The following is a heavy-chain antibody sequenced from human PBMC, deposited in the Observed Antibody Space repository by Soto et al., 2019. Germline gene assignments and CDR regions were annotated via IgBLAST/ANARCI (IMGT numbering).Heavy chain of an antibody. J-gene: IGHJ6*02. CDR1: GGSISSGGYY. Sequence: QVQLQESGPGLVKPSQTLSLTCPVSGGSISSGGYYWSWIRQHPGKGLEWIGYIYYSGSTYYNPSLKSRVTISVDTSKNQFSLKLSSVTAADTAVYYCARDHCSSTSCYGMDVWGQGTTVTVSS. CDR3: ARDHCSSTSCYGMDV. D-gene: IGHD2-2*01. V-gene: IGHV4-31*03. CDR2: IYYSGST.